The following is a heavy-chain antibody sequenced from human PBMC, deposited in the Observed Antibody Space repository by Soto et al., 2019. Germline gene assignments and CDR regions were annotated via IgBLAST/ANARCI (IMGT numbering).Heavy chain of an antibody. J-gene: IGHJ1*01. Sequence: ASVPVSGKAAGYTFISYGVSWVRQAPGQGLEWVGWLCAITGKADYAQIFQDRVTMTTDTSSSTAYMELSSLRSDDTAVYYGARDQRYYGSGYYYSHSWCQGTLVTVSS. D-gene: IGHD3-10*01. CDR1: GYTFISYG. CDR3: ARDQRYYGSGYYYSHS. V-gene: IGHV1-18*04. CDR2: LCAITGKA.